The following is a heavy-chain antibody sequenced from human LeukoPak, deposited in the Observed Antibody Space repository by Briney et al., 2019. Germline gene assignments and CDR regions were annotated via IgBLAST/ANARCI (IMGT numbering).Heavy chain of an antibody. CDR2: IKSKNDGATT. V-gene: IGHV3-15*01. Sequence: GGSLRLSCATSGFTFSSAWMSWVRQAPGKGLEWVGRIKSKNDGATTEYAAPVKGRFIISRDDSKNTLHLQMNSLKTEDTAVYYCGAEYSGGWYVFDSWGQGTLVTVSA. CDR1: GFTFSSAW. CDR3: GAEYSGGWYVFDS. J-gene: IGHJ4*02. D-gene: IGHD6-19*01.